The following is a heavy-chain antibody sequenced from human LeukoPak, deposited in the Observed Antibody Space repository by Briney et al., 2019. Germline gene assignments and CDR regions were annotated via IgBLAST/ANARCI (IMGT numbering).Heavy chain of an antibody. J-gene: IGHJ4*02. Sequence: GGSLRLSCATSGFTFSTYGMHWVRQAPGKGLDRVTFIQYDGSNEYYAHSVKGRFTISRDNSKNTLYLQMNSLRADDTAVYYCAQESVAGYFDYWGQGTLVTVSS. CDR3: AQESVAGYFDY. D-gene: IGHD4-23*01. CDR1: GFTFSTYG. CDR2: IQYDGSNE. V-gene: IGHV3-30*02.